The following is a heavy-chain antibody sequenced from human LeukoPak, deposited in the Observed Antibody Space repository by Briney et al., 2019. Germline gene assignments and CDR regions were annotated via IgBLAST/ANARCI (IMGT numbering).Heavy chain of an antibody. V-gene: IGHV4-59*01. D-gene: IGHD4-23*01. J-gene: IGHJ4*02. Sequence: SETLSLTCTVSGGSISSYYWSWIRQPPGKGLEWIGYIYYSGSTNYNPSLKSRVTISVDTSKNQFSLELSSVTAADTAVYYCARVQAYGGKGYFDYWGQGTLVTVSS. CDR2: IYYSGST. CDR3: ARVQAYGGKGYFDY. CDR1: GGSISSYY.